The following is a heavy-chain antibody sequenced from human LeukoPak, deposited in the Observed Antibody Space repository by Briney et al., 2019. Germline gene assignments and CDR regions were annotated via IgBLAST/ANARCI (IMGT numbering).Heavy chain of an antibody. CDR1: GGSFSSGGYY. CDR2: IYHSGST. Sequence: SETLSLTCAVYGGSFSSGGYYWSWIRQPPGKGLEWIGYIYHSGSTYYNPSLKSRVTISVDRSKNQFSLKLSSVTAADTAVYYCARGGNGYYFYWGQGTLVTVSS. CDR3: ARGGNGYYFY. V-gene: IGHV4-30-2*01. D-gene: IGHD3-22*01. J-gene: IGHJ4*02.